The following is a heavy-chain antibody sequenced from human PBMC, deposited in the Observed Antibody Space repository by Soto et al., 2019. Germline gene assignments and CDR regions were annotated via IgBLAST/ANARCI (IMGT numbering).Heavy chain of an antibody. D-gene: IGHD2-15*01. Sequence: PGGSLRLSCAASGFTFSSYAMSWVRQAPGKGLEWVSAISGSGGSTYYADSVKGRFTISRDNSKNTLYLQMNSLRAEDTAVYYCAKEAFRVVAALIWFDPWGQGTLVTVSS. J-gene: IGHJ5*02. CDR1: GFTFSSYA. CDR3: AKEAFRVVAALIWFDP. V-gene: IGHV3-23*01. CDR2: ISGSGGST.